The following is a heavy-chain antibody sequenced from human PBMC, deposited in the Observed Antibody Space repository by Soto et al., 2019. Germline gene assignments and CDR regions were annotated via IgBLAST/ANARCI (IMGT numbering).Heavy chain of an antibody. CDR1: GYTFTSYG. Sequence: QVQLVQSGAEVKKPGASVKVSCKASGYTFTSYGICWVRQAPGQGLEWMGWFSAYNVYTNYAPKLQGRVNRTTDTSTSTAYMELRSLRSDDTAVYYCARDRGSYALDSWGQGTLVTVSS. CDR3: ARDRGSYALDS. D-gene: IGHD1-26*01. J-gene: IGHJ4*02. CDR2: FSAYNVYT. V-gene: IGHV1-18*01.